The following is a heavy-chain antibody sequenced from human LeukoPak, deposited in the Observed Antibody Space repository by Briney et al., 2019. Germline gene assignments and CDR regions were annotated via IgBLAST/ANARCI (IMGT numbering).Heavy chain of an antibody. D-gene: IGHD3-10*01. J-gene: IGHJ4*02. V-gene: IGHV1-46*01. CDR2: INPSGGST. CDR3: ARDRQLWFGELPDPRPQGYFDY. CDR1: GYTFTSYY. Sequence: ASVEFSCKASGYTFTSYYMHWVRQAPGQGLEWMGIINPSGGSTSYAQKFQGRVTMTRDTSTSTVYMELSSLRSEDTAVYYCARDRQLWFGELPDPRPQGYFDYWGQGTLVTVSS.